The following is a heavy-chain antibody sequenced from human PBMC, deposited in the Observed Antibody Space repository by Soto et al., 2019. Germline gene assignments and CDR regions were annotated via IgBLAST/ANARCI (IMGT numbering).Heavy chain of an antibody. CDR2: ISSSSSTI. D-gene: IGHD6-6*01. CDR1: WFTFNSYN. Sequence: PGGSPRLSCAAPWFTFNSYNIKWVRPAPGKGLEWVSYISSSSSTIYYADSVKGRFTISRDNAKNSLYLQMNSLRDEDTAVYYCARPEYSSSSYGMDVWGQGTTVTVSS. CDR3: ARPEYSSSSYGMDV. J-gene: IGHJ6*02. V-gene: IGHV3-48*02.